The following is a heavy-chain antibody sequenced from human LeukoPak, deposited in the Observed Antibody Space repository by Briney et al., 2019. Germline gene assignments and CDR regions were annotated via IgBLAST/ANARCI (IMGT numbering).Heavy chain of an antibody. J-gene: IGHJ4*02. CDR2: INPNSGGT. CDR1: GHSGYF. V-gene: IGHV1-2*02. CDR3: ASQIIDTFDY. Sequence: AASVKDSCKASGHSGYFMHWVRQAPGQGLEWMGWINPNSGGTKYAQKFQGRVTMTRDTSISTAYMELSRLRSDDTAVYYCASQIIDTFDYWGQGTLVTVSS.